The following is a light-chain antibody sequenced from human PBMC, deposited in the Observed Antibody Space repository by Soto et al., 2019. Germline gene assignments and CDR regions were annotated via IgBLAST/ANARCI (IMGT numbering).Light chain of an antibody. CDR3: QSYDRSLSGSGV. J-gene: IGLJ2*01. CDR2: GNI. CDR1: SSNIGAGYD. V-gene: IGLV1-40*01. Sequence: QSVLTQPPSVSGAPAQRVTISCTGSSSNIGAGYDVHWYQQLPGTAPKLLIYGNINRPSGIPDRFSGSKSGTSASLAITGLQAEDEADYYCQSYDRSLSGSGVFGGGTKVTVL.